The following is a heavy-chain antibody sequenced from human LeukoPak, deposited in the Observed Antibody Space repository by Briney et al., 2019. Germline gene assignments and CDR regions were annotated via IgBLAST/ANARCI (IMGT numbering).Heavy chain of an antibody. D-gene: IGHD3-10*01. CDR1: GGSFSGYY. J-gene: IGHJ3*02. CDR3: ARYPVLLWFGESDAFDI. CDR2: INHSGST. V-gene: IGHV4-34*01. Sequence: SETLSLTCAAYGGSFSGYYWSWIRQPPGKGLEWIGEINHSGSTNYNPSLKSRVTVSVDTSKNQFSLKLSSVTAADTAVYYCARYPVLLWFGESDAFDIWGQGTMVTVSS.